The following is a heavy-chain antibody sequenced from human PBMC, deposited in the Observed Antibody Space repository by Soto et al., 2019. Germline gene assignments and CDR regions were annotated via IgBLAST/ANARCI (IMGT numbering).Heavy chain of an antibody. Sequence: EVQLVESGGGLVQPGGSLRLSCAASGFTFSTYWIHWVRQAPGKGLVWVSRINSDGSSTNYADSVKGRFTISRDNAKNTRLRQMNSLRAEDTAVYYCARDRWGGGRDMDVWGQGTTVTVSS. CDR3: ARDRWGGGRDMDV. J-gene: IGHJ6*02. D-gene: IGHD3-10*01. CDR2: INSDGSST. CDR1: GFTFSTYW. V-gene: IGHV3-74*01.